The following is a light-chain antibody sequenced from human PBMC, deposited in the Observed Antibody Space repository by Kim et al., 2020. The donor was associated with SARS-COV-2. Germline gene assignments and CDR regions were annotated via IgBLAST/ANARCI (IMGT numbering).Light chain of an antibody. Sequence: VPPGQPASLTCSGDKVGDKYACWYQQKPGQSPVLVIYQDSKRPSGIPERVSGSNSGNTATLTISGTQAMDEADYYCQAWDSSTAWVFGGGTQLTVL. CDR2: QDS. CDR3: QAWDSSTAWV. CDR1: KVGDKY. J-gene: IGLJ3*02. V-gene: IGLV3-1*01.